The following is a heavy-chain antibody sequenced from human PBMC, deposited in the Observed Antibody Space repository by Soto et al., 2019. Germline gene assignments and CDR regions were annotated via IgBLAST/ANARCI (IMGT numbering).Heavy chain of an antibody. D-gene: IGHD6-13*01. J-gene: IGHJ6*02. V-gene: IGHV3-33*01. CDR3: ATARREQLDRYYYGMDV. CDR1: GFTFTTYG. CDR2: IWYDGRNK. Sequence: QVQLVESGGGVVQPGRSLRLSCAASGFTFTTYGMHWVRQAPGKGLEWVAVIWYDGRNKYYADSVQGRFTISRDNSQTTLDLQMNRRRAEDTAVYYCATARREQLDRYYYGMDVWGQGTTVTVSS.